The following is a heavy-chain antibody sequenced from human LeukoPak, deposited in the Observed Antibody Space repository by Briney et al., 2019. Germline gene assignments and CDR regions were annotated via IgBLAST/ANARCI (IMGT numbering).Heavy chain of an antibody. CDR1: GYSFTSYW. D-gene: IGHD3-9*01. CDR2: IYPGDSDT. J-gene: IGHJ4*02. CDR3: ARPYDILTGSYPLGY. V-gene: IGHV5-51*01. Sequence: EESLKISCKGSGYSFTSYWIGWVRQMPGKGLEWMGIIYPGDSDTRYSTSFQGQVTISADKSISTAYLQWSSLKASDTAMYYCARPYDILTGSYPLGYWGQGTLVTVSS.